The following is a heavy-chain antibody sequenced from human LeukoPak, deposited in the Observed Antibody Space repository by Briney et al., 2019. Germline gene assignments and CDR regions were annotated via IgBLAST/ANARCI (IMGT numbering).Heavy chain of an antibody. CDR1: GFTFSSYG. CDR3: AKLASGSYLYYFDY. V-gene: IGHV3-30*18. D-gene: IGHD1-26*01. J-gene: IGHJ4*02. Sequence: GGSLRLSCAASGFTFSSYGMHWVRQAPGKGLEWVAGISYDGSNKYYADSVKGRFTISRDNSKNTLYLQMNSLRAEGTAVYYCAKLASGSYLYYFDYWGQGTLVTVSS. CDR2: ISYDGSNK.